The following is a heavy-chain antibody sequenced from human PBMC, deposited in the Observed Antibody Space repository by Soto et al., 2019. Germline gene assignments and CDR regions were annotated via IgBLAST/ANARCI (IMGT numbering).Heavy chain of an antibody. D-gene: IGHD3-10*01. V-gene: IGHV4-39*01. CDR2: IYYSGST. CDR3: ASTKYYYGSGSYDLNPMADDY. J-gene: IGHJ4*02. Sequence: SETLSLTCTVSGGSISSSSYYWGWIRQPPGKGLEWIGSIYYSGSTYYNPSLKSRVTISVDTSKNQFSLKLSSVTAADTAVYYCASTKYYYGSGSYDLNPMADDYCGQGTLVTVSS. CDR1: GGSISSSSYY.